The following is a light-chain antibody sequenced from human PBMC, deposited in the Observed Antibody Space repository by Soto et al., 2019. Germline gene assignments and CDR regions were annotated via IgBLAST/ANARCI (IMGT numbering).Light chain of an antibody. CDR2: DVS. J-gene: IGLJ3*02. CDR1: SSDVGGYNY. CDR3: SSYISGSAWV. V-gene: IGLV2-14*01. Sequence: QSVLTQPASVSRSPGQSITISCTGTSSDVGGYNYVSWYQQYPGNVPKLMIYDVSRRPSGASNRFSGSKSGNTASLTISGLEAEDEADYYCSSYISGSAWVFGGGTKLTVL.